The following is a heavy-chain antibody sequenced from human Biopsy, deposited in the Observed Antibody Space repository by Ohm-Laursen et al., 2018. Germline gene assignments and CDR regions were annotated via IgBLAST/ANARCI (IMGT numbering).Heavy chain of an antibody. CDR1: RFTFSDYF. V-gene: IGHV3-11*01. CDR2: ISSSGITA. J-gene: IGHJ4*02. CDR3: ARSGWNFEFDS. D-gene: IGHD6-19*01. Sequence: SLRLSCAASRFTFSDYFMSWIRQAPGKGLEWVSYISSSGITAHYADSVKGRFTISRDNAKNSLYLQMNGLRAEDTAIYYCARSGWNFEFDSWGKGTLVAVSS.